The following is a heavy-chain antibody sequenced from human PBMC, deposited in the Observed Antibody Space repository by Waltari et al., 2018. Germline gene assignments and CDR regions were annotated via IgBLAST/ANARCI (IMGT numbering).Heavy chain of an antibody. J-gene: IGHJ5*02. V-gene: IGHV4-59*11. CDR3: ARYPAQNYDFWSGFPVDNWFDP. D-gene: IGHD3-3*01. CDR1: GGSISSHY. CDR2: INYSGST. Sequence: QVQLQESGPGLVKPSETLSLTCTVSGGSISSHYWSWIRQPPGKGLEWIGYINYSGSTTYNPPLEGRCTISLDTSKNQFSLKLSSVTAADTAVYYCARYPAQNYDFWSGFPVDNWFDPWGQGTLVTVSS.